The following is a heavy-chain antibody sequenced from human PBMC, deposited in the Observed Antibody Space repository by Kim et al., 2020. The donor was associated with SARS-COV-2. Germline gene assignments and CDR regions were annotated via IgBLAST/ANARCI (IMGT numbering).Heavy chain of an antibody. J-gene: IGHJ4*02. CDR2: ISSSSSTI. V-gene: IGHV3-48*02. D-gene: IGHD3-10*01. CDR3: ARDRYYYGSGSYYNNLPHFDY. CDR1: GFTFSSYS. Sequence: GGSLRLSCAASGFTFSSYSMNWVRQAPGKGLEWVSYISSSSSTIYYADSVKGRFTISRDNAKNSLYLQMNSLGDEDTAVYYCARDRYYYGSGSYYNNLPHFDYWGQGTLVTVSS.